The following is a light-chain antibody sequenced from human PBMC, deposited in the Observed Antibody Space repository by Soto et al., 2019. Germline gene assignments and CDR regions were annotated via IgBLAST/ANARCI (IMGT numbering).Light chain of an antibody. CDR3: QQQWT. J-gene: IGKJ1*01. V-gene: IGKV1-5*03. CDR1: QSISSW. Sequence: DIQMTQSPSTLSASVGDRVTITCRASQSISSWLAWYQQKPGKAPKLLIYKASSLESGVPSRFSGSGSGTEFTLTISSLQPDDFATYYCQQQWTFGQGTKVDI. CDR2: KAS.